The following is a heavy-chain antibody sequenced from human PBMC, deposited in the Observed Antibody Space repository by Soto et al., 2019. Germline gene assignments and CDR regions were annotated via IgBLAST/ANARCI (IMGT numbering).Heavy chain of an antibody. D-gene: IGHD4-17*01. CDR3: ATDVPTVTTVYYYYGMDV. CDR2: FDPEDGET. CDR1: GYTLTELS. Sequence: GASVKVSCKVSGYTLTELSMHWVRQAPGKGLEWMGGFDPEDGETIYAQKFQGRVTMTEDTSTDTAYMELSSLRSEDTAVYYCATDVPTVTTVYYYYGMDVWGQGTTVTVSS. J-gene: IGHJ6*02. V-gene: IGHV1-24*01.